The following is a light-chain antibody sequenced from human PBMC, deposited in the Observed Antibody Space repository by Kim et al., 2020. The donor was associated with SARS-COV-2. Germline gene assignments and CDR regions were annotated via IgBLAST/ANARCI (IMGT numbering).Light chain of an antibody. Sequence: ASTGDRVTITCRASQGISSYLTWYQQKPGKAPKLLIYAASTLQSGVPSRFSGSGSGTDFTLTISCLQSEDFATYYCQQYYSYPRTFGQGTKVDIK. J-gene: IGKJ1*01. V-gene: IGKV1-8*01. CDR3: QQYYSYPRT. CDR2: AAS. CDR1: QGISSY.